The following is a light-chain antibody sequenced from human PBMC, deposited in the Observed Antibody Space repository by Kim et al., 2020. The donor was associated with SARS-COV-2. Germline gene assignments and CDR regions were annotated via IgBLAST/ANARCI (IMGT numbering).Light chain of an antibody. CDR2: DVS. J-gene: IGLJ1*01. Sequence: QSALTQPASVSGSPGQSITISCTGSSSDVGSYNYVSWYQQHPGTAPKLMIYDVSNRPSGVSNRFSGSKSGNMASLTISGLQAEDEADYYCSSYTSSSTRVFGTGTKVTVL. CDR1: SSDVGSYNY. CDR3: SSYTSSSTRV. V-gene: IGLV2-14*03.